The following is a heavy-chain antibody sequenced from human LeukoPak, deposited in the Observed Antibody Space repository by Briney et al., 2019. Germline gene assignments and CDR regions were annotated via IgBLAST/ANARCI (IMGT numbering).Heavy chain of an antibody. CDR2: IWHDGSNK. Sequence: GGSLRLSCAASGFTFSSYGMHWVRQAPGKGLEWVAVIWHDGSNKYYADSVKGRFTISRDNSKNTLYLQMNSLRAEDTAVYYCARDLSGSYPIYYYYYGMDVWGQGTTVTVSS. D-gene: IGHD1-26*01. J-gene: IGHJ6*02. CDR3: ARDLSGSYPIYYYYYGMDV. CDR1: GFTFSSYG. V-gene: IGHV3-33*01.